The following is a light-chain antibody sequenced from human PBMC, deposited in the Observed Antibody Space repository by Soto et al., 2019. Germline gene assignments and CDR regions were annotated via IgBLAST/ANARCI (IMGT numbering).Light chain of an antibody. J-gene: IGKJ4*01. CDR3: QQRGDLIVT. CDR1: QHVSTY. V-gene: IGKV3-11*01. Sequence: EILLTQSPATLSLSPGEGATLSCRASQHVSTYVAWYQQTPGQAPRLLIFDASNRATGVPARFSGSGSGTDFTLTISSLEPGDSAVYYCQQRGDLIVTFGGGTKVEI. CDR2: DAS.